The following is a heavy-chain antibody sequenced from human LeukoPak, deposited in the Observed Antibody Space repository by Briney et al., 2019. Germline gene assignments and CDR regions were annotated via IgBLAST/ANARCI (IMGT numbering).Heavy chain of an antibody. J-gene: IGHJ4*02. D-gene: IGHD7-27*01. CDR2: ISGSGGST. V-gene: IGHV3-23*01. CDR1: GFTFSSYA. Sequence: GGSLRLSCAASGFTFSSYAMSWVRQAPGKGLEWVSAISGSGGSTYYADSVKGRFTVSSDNSKNTLYLQMNSLRAEDTAVYYCAKDGGLWVSAHWGDSWGRGTLVTVSS. CDR3: AKDGGLWVSAHWGDS.